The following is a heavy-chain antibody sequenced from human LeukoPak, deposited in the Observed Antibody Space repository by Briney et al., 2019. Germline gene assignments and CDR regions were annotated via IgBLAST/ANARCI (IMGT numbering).Heavy chain of an antibody. J-gene: IGHJ4*02. CDR1: GGSFSGYY. V-gene: IGHV4-34*01. Sequence: PSETLSLTCAVYGGSFSGYYWSWIRQPPGKGLEWIVSIYYTGSTYYNPSLKSRVTISADTSKNQFSLRLSSVTAADTAVYYCAVGGAVAGTHDWGQGTLVTVSS. CDR3: AVGGAVAGTHD. CDR2: IYYTGST. D-gene: IGHD6-19*01.